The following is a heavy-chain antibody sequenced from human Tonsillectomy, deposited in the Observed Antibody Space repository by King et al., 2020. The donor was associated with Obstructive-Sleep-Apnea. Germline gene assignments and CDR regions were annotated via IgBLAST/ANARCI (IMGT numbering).Heavy chain of an antibody. D-gene: IGHD6-13*01. Sequence: VQLVESGGGLVQPGGSLRLSCAASGFTFSSYAMSWVRQAPGKGLEWVSAISGSGGSTYYADSVKGRFTISRDKSKNTLYLQMNSLRAEDTAVYYCAKDLSPWQQLVPNEGGYWGQGTLVTVSS. CDR3: AKDLSPWQQLVPNEGGY. V-gene: IGHV3-23*04. CDR1: GFTFSSYA. CDR2: ISGSGGST. J-gene: IGHJ4*02.